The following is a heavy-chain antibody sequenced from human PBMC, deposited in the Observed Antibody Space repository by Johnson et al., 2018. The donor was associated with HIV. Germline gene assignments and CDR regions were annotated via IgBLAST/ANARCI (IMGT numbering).Heavy chain of an antibody. V-gene: IGHV3-13*01. CDR1: GFTFSSYD. CDR3: ARDRRFGDPGAFDI. CDR2: IGTAGDT. Sequence: VQLVESGGGLVQPGGSLRLSCAASGFTFSSYDMHWVRQATGKGLEWVSAIGTAGDTSYPGPVKGRFTISRENAKNSLYLQMNSLRAEDTAVYYFARDRRFGDPGAFDIWGQGTMVTVSS. J-gene: IGHJ3*02. D-gene: IGHD2-21*02.